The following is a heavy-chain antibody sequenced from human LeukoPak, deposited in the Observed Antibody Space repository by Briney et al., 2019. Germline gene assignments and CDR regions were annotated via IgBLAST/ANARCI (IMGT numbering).Heavy chain of an antibody. J-gene: IGHJ4*02. CDR2: TNSDGSWT. V-gene: IGHV3-74*01. D-gene: IGHD2-2*01. CDR1: GNYW. Sequence: GGPLRLSCAAPGNYWMNWVRQAPGKGLVWVSHTNSDGSWTSYADSVKGRFTISKDNAKNTVYLQMNNLRVEDTAVYYCVSFYETYWGRGTLVTVSS. CDR3: VSFYETY.